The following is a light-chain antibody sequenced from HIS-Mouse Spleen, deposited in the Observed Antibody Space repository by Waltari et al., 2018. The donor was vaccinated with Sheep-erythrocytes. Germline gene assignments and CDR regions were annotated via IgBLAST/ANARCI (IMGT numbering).Light chain of an antibody. CDR2: DVS. Sequence: QSALTQPRSVSGSPGQSVTISCTGTSSDVGGYNYFSWYQQHPGKAPKLMIYDVSKRPAGAPDPFSGSKSGNTASLTISGLQAEDEADYYCCSYAGSYNHVFATGTKVTVL. CDR1: SSDVGGYNY. V-gene: IGLV2-11*01. J-gene: IGLJ1*01. CDR3: CSYAGSYNHV.